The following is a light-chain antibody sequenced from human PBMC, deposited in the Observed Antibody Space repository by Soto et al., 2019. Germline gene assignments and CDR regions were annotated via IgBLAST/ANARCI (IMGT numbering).Light chain of an antibody. V-gene: IGKV3-20*01. Sequence: EIVLTQSPGTLSLSPGERATLSCRASQSVSSSYLAWYQQKPGQAPRLLIYGASSRATGIPDRFSGSGSGTDFTLTIRRLEPEDFALYYCQHYGSSWTFGQGTKVEIK. CDR1: QSVSSSY. J-gene: IGKJ1*01. CDR2: GAS. CDR3: QHYGSSWT.